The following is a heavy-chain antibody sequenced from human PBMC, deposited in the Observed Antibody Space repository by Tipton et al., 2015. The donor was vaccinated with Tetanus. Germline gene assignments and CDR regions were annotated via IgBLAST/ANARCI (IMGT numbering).Heavy chain of an antibody. Sequence: TLSLTCIVSRGPISSYYWSWIRQPAGKGLEWIGHISNGNTDYSRSLKSRVTLSVDTSKNQFSLRLNSVTAVDTAVYYCAKSDRVTRTSWYFHDWGQGTLVTVSS. CDR1: RGPISSYY. D-gene: IGHD2-2*01. CDR3: AKSDRVTRTSWYFHD. J-gene: IGHJ4*02. CDR2: ISNGNT. V-gene: IGHV4-4*07.